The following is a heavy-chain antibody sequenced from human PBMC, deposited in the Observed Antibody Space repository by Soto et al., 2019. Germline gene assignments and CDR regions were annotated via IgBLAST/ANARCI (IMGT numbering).Heavy chain of an antibody. CDR3: ATPLNMLRGVTYYYYGMDV. D-gene: IGHD3-10*01. V-gene: IGHV4-39*01. CDR2: IYYSGST. J-gene: IGHJ6*02. Sequence: ETLALTCTVAGCFLSSSRYYCGCIRQPPGKGLEWIGSIYYSGSTYYNPSLKSRVTISVDTSKNQFSLKLSSVTAADTAVYYCATPLNMLRGVTYYYYGMDVWGQGTTV. CDR1: GCFLSSSRYY.